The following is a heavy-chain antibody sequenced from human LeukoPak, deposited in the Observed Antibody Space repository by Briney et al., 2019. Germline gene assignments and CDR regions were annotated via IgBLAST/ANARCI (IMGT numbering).Heavy chain of an antibody. CDR3: AKGRDSSGSILDY. CDR1: GFTFSSYA. V-gene: IGHV3-23*01. CDR2: ISGSGGST. J-gene: IGHJ4*02. Sequence: GGSLRLSCAASGFTFSSYAMSWVRQAPGKGLEWISAISGSGGSTYYADSVKGRFTISRDNSKNTLYLQMNSLRAEDTAVYYCAKGRDSSGSILDYWGQGTLVTVSS. D-gene: IGHD3-22*01.